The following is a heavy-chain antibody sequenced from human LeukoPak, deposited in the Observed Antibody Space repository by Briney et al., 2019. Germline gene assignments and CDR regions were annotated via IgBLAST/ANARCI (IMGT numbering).Heavy chain of an antibody. CDR3: ARRGVAARRGSWFDP. V-gene: IGHV4-59*01. Sequence: SETLSLTCTVSGGSISSNYWNWIRQPPGKGLEWIGYIYDSGSTNYNPSLKSRVTISEDTSKNQFSLNLSSATAADTAVYYCARRGVAARRGSWFDPWGQGTLVTVSS. J-gene: IGHJ5*02. CDR2: IYDSGST. CDR1: GGSISSNY. D-gene: IGHD6-6*01.